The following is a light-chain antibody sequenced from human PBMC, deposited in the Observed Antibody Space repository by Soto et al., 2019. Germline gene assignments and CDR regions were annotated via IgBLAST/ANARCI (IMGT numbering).Light chain of an antibody. J-gene: IGKJ1*01. Sequence: DIHLPQSPSSLSSSVGARVTITCLASQGIFKYLAWYQQKPGKIPTVLIYGASTLQSGVPSRFSGSGSGTDFTLTISSLQPEDAATYYCQKYNTAPWTFGQGTKVDI. CDR3: QKYNTAPWT. CDR2: GAS. V-gene: IGKV1-27*01. CDR1: QGIFKY.